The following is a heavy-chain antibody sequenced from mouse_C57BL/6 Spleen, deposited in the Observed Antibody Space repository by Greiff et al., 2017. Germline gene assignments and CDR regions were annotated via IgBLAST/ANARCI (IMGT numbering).Heavy chain of an antibody. CDR2: IRNKANGYTT. D-gene: IGHD3-3*01. Sequence: EVQLVESGGGLVQPGGSLSLSCAASGFTFTDYYMSWVRQPPGKALEWLGFIRNKANGYTTEYSASVKGRFTISRDNSQSILYLQMNALRAEDSATDYCARYGAGYYFDYWGQGTTLTVSS. J-gene: IGHJ2*01. CDR3: ARYGAGYYFDY. V-gene: IGHV7-3*01. CDR1: GFTFTDYY.